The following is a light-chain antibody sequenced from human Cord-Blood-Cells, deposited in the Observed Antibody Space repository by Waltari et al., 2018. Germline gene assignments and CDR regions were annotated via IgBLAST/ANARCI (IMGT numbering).Light chain of an antibody. CDR2: DVS. Sequence: QSALTQPASVSGSPGQSITISCTGTSSDVGGYNYVSWYQQHPGIAPKLMIYDVSNRPSGVSNRFSGSKSGNTASLTISGLQAEDEADYYCSSYISSSTYVFGTGTKVTVL. CDR3: SSYISSSTYV. V-gene: IGLV2-14*01. J-gene: IGLJ1*01. CDR1: SSDVGGYNY.